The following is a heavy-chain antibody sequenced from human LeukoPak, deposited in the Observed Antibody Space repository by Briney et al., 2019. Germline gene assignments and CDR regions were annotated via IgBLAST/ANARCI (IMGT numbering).Heavy chain of an antibody. CDR3: ARVRFYDTTGYSTSYYLDY. J-gene: IGHJ4*02. CDR2: THYSGTG. Sequence: LETLSLTCAVSGGPIIASYWSWIRQPPGKGLEWIGYTHYSGTGNYNPSLKSRVTISIDTSKNRFSLRLTSVTAADTAVYYCARVRFYDTTGYSTSYYLDYWGQGALVTVSS. D-gene: IGHD3-22*01. CDR1: GGPIIASY. V-gene: IGHV4-59*01.